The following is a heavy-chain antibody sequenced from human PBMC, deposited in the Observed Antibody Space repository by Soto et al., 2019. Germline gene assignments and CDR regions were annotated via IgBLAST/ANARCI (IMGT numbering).Heavy chain of an antibody. CDR2: IRNKANSYIT. D-gene: IGHD3-3*02. Sequence: EVQLVESGGGLVQPGGSLRLSCAASGFTFSDHYMDWVRQAPGKGLEWVGLIRNKANSYITEYAASVKGRFTISRDDSKNSLFLQMNSLKTEDTAVYYCARGILRYYYYGMDVWGRGTTVTVSS. V-gene: IGHV3-72*01. CDR3: ARGILRYYYYGMDV. J-gene: IGHJ6*02. CDR1: GFTFSDHY.